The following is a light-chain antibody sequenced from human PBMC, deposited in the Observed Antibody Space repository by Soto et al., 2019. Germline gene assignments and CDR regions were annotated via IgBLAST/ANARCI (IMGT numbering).Light chain of an antibody. CDR1: QSVSSY. CDR2: DAS. J-gene: IGKJ5*01. V-gene: IGKV3-11*01. Sequence: EIALTQSPANLSMSPGETATLSCRASQSVSSYLAWYQQKPGQAPRLLIYDASNRATGIPARFSGSGSGTDFTLTISCLEPEYFAVYYCQQRSNWPPSTFGQGTQLEIK. CDR3: QQRSNWPPST.